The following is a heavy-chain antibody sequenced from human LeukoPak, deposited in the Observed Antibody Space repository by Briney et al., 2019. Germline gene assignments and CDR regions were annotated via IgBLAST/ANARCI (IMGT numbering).Heavy chain of an antibody. V-gene: IGHV1-2*02. D-gene: IGHD3-9*01. J-gene: IGHJ4*02. CDR3: ARDRPLRD. CDR2: INPNSGDT. CDR1: GYTFTAYY. Sequence: ASVKVSCKASGYTFTAYYMHRVRQAPGQGLEWMGWINPNSGDTTYAQNFQGSVTMTRDTSISTAYMELTRLRSDDTAVYYCARDRPLRDWGQGTLVTVSS.